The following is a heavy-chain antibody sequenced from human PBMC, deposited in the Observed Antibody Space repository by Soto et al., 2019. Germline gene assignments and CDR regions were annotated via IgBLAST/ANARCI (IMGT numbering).Heavy chain of an antibody. D-gene: IGHD1-1*01. V-gene: IGHV4-4*07. Sequence: SETLSLTCTVSGASISGFYWSWIRKSAGKGLEWIGRIYATGTTDYNPSLKSRVMMSVDTSKKQFSLKLRSVTAADPAVYYCVRDGTKTLRDWFDPWGQGISVTVPQ. CDR2: IYATGTT. CDR3: VRDGTKTLRDWFDP. J-gene: IGHJ5*02. CDR1: GASISGFY.